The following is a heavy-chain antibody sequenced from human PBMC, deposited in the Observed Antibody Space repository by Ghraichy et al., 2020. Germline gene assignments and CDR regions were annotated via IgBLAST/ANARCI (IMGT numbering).Heavy chain of an antibody. CDR1: GFTFSNHW. J-gene: IGHJ4*02. D-gene: IGHD1-14*01. Sequence: GGSLRLSCVASGFTFSNHWMHWVRQVPGKGPEWVSRIKGDGTSTAYTDSVKGRFTISRDNAKNTLYLQMSSLRVEDTAVYFCARDRPEDFESQPMFDFWGQGTLATVSS. CDR2: IKGDGTST. V-gene: IGHV3-74*01. CDR3: ARDRPEDFESQPMFDF.